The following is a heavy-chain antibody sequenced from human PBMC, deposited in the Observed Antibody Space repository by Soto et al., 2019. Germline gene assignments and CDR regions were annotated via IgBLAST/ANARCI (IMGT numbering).Heavy chain of an antibody. Sequence: GGSLRLSCAASGFTFSSYGMHWVRQAPGKGLEWVAVISYDGSNKYYADSVKGRFTISRDNSKNTLYLQMNSLRAEDTAVYYCAKDFHSSGWYLFDYWGQGTLVTVSS. J-gene: IGHJ4*02. D-gene: IGHD6-19*01. CDR3: AKDFHSSGWYLFDY. CDR2: ISYDGSNK. V-gene: IGHV3-30*18. CDR1: GFTFSSYG.